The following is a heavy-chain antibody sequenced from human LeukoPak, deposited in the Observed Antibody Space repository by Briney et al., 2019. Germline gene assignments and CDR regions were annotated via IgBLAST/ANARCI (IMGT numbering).Heavy chain of an antibody. Sequence: GGSLRLSCAASGFTFSSYGMHWVRQAPGKGLEWVAVIWYDGSNKYYADSVKGRFTISRDNSKNTLYLQMNSLRAEDTAVYYCARHGIQLWGNIDYWGQGTLVTVSS. D-gene: IGHD5-18*01. J-gene: IGHJ4*02. CDR3: ARHGIQLWGNIDY. CDR1: GFTFSSYG. V-gene: IGHV3-33*01. CDR2: IWYDGSNK.